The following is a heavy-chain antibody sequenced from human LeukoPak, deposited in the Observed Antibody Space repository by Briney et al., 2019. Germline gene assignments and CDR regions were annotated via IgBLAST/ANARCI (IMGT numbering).Heavy chain of an antibody. J-gene: IGHJ4*02. Sequence: ASVKVSCKASGYTFTGYYMHWVRQAPGQGLEWMGWINPNSGGTNYAQKFQGRVTMTRDTSISTAYMELSRLRSDGTAVYYCARDALVDASGDYWGQGTLVTVSS. D-gene: IGHD6-6*01. CDR1: GYTFTGYY. CDR3: ARDALVDASGDY. CDR2: INPNSGGT. V-gene: IGHV1-2*02.